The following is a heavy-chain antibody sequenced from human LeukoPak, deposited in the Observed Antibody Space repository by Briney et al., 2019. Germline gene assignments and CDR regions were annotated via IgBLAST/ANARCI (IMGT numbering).Heavy chain of an antibody. CDR1: GFTFNTYG. V-gene: IGHV3-30*03. Sequence: GRSLRLSCAASGFTFNTYGMHWVRQAPGKGLEWLAVITYDGSAKYYAGSVKGRFTISRDNSQNTVSLQMNSLRAEDTAVYYCARDRSEGSGWYRALNYYYYGMDAWGQGTTVTVPS. CDR3: ARDRSEGSGWYRALNYYYYGMDA. CDR2: ITYDGSAK. D-gene: IGHD6-19*01. J-gene: IGHJ6*02.